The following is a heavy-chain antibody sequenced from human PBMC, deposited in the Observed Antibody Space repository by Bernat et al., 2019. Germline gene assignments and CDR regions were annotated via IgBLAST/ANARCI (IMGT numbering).Heavy chain of an antibody. CDR1: GFTFSSYW. D-gene: IGHD2/OR15-2a*01. J-gene: IGHJ4*02. V-gene: IGHV3-7*01. CDR3: AGHPEYDSNTFCDY. CDR2: IKHDGSEK. Sequence: EVQLVESGGGLVQPGGFLRLSCAASGFTFSSYWMSWVRQAPGKGLEWVANIKHDGSEKCYVDSVKGRFIISRDNAQNSLYLEMDSLRAEDTAVYYCAGHPEYDSNTFCDYWGQGALVTVSS.